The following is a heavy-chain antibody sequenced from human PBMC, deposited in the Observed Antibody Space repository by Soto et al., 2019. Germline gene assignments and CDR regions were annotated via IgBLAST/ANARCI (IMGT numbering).Heavy chain of an antibody. V-gene: IGHV3-15*01. CDR1: GFTFSNAW. CDR3: TTEDGDQFDP. Sequence: EVQLVESGGGLVKPGGSLRLSCAASGFTFSNAWMSWVRQAPGKGLEWVGRIKSKTDGGTTDYAAPVKGRFTISRDDSKNTLYMQMNSLKPADTAVYYCTTEDGDQFDPWGQGTLVTVSS. CDR2: IKSKTDGGTT. J-gene: IGHJ5*02. D-gene: IGHD4-17*01.